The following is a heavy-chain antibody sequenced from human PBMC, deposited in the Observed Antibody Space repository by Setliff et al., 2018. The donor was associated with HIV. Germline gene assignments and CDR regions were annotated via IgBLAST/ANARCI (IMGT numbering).Heavy chain of an antibody. D-gene: IGHD3-10*01. V-gene: IGHV1-8*02. CDR2: MHPHSGNT. J-gene: IGHJ6*03. CDR1: SEYTFTNFD. Sequence: ASVKVSCKASSEYTFTNFDINWVRQAPGQGLEWMGWMHPHSGNTDYTQKFQGRVTMTRNTSISTAYMERSSLRSEDTAVYYCASYYGSGAHYPYYYYMDVWGKGTTVTVSS. CDR3: ASYYGSGAHYPYYYYMDV.